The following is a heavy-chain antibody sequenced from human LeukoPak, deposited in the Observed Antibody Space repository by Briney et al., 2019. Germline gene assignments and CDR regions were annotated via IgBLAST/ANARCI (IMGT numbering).Heavy chain of an antibody. V-gene: IGHV4-59*01. D-gene: IGHD1-1*01. J-gene: IGHJ5*02. CDR1: GGSISSYY. CDR2: IYYSGST. Sequence: PSETLSLTCTVSGGSISSYYWSWIRQPPGKGLEWIGYIYYSGSTNYNPFLKSRVTISVDTSKNQFSLKLSSVTAADTAVYYCARISTYDDWFDPWGQGTLVTVSS. CDR3: ARISTYDDWFDP.